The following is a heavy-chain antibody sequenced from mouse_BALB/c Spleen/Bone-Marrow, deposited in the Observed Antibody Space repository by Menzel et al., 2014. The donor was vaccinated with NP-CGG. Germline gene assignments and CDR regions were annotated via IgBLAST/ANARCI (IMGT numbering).Heavy chain of an antibody. Sequence: EVKLVESGGGLVQPGGSLRLSCATSGFTFTDYYMNWVRQPPGKALEWLGFIRNKANGYTTEYSASVKGRFTISRDNSQNILYLQMNTLRAEDSATYYCARDKGGILFDYWGQGTTLTVSS. J-gene: IGHJ2*01. CDR3: ARDKGGILFDY. CDR1: GFTFTDYY. CDR2: IRNKANGYTT. V-gene: IGHV7-3*02. D-gene: IGHD1-1*02.